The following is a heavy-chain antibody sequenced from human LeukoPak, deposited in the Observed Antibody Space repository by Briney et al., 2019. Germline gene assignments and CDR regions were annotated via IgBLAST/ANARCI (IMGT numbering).Heavy chain of an antibody. CDR3: ARTRYYYNSRSYGAPYYFDY. CDR1: GGSISSSSYY. V-gene: IGHV4-39*01. J-gene: IGHJ4*02. D-gene: IGHD3-10*01. Sequence: PSETLSLTCTVSGGSISSSSYYWGWIRQPPGKGLEWIGSIYYSGSAYYNPSLKSRVTISVDTSKNQFSLKLSSVTAADTAVYYCARTRYYYNSRSYGAPYYFDYWGQGTLVTVSS. CDR2: IYYSGSA.